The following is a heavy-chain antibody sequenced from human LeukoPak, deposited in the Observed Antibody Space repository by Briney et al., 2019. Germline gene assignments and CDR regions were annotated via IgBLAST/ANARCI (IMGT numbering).Heavy chain of an antibody. CDR2: IYHSGST. V-gene: IGHV4-59*12. J-gene: IGHJ3*02. CDR3: ARDQYYYDRSGYYAFDI. CDR1: GGSISSYY. Sequence: SETLSLTCTVSGGSISSYYWGWIRQPPGKGLEWLGDIYHSGSTYYNPSLKSRVTILVDTSKNQFSLKLSSVTAADTAVYYCARDQYYYDRSGYYAFDIWGQGTMVTVSS. D-gene: IGHD3-22*01.